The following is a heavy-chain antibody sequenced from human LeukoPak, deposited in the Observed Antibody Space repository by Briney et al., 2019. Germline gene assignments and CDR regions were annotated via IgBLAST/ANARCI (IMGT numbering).Heavy chain of an antibody. CDR3: ASYLTSIPSGMDV. CDR1: GFTFSRYW. D-gene: IGHD2/OR15-2a*01. V-gene: IGHV3-74*01. J-gene: IGHJ6*02. CDR2: ISTDGSST. Sequence: GGSLRLSCAASGFTFSRYWMHWLRQAPGKGPVWVSRISTDGSSTSYADSVKGRFTISRDNGKNTLYLQLNSLRAEDTAVYYCASYLTSIPSGMDVGGQGTTVTVSS.